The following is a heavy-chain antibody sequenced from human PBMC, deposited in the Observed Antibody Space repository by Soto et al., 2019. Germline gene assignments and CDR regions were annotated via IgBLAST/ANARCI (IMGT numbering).Heavy chain of an antibody. V-gene: IGHV4-4*07. J-gene: IGHJ5*02. CDR1: GASISGFY. D-gene: IGHD1-1*01. Sequence: SETVSLTCTVSGASISGFYWSWMRKSAGKGLEWIGRIYATGTTDYNPSLKSRVMMAVDTSKKQFSLKLRSVTAADTAVYYCVRDGTKTLRDWFDPWGQGISVTVSS. CDR2: IYATGTT. CDR3: VRDGTKTLRDWFDP.